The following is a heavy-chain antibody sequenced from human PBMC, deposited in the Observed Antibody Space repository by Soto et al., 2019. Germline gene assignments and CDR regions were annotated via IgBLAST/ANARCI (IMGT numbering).Heavy chain of an antibody. CDR2: IYYSGST. D-gene: IGHD1-26*01. Sequence: SETLSLTCTVSGGSISSYYWSWIRQPPGKGLEWIGYIYYSGSTNYNPSLKSRVTISVDTSKNQFSLKLSSVTAADTAVYYCARAAEWELRFDYWGQGTLVTVSS. CDR1: GGSISSYY. V-gene: IGHV4-59*01. CDR3: ARAAEWELRFDY. J-gene: IGHJ4*02.